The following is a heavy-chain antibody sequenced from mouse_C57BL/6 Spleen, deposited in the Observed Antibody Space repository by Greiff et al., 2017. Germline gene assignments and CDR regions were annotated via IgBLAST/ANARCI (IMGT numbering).Heavy chain of an antibody. J-gene: IGHJ4*01. CDR1: GYAFSSSW. CDR2: IYPGDGDT. D-gene: IGHD2-1*01. Sequence: VQLQQSGPELVKPGASVKISCKASGYAFSSSWMNWVKQRPGKGLEWIGRIYPGDGDTNYNGKFKGKATLTADKSSSTAYMKLSSLTSEDSAVYFCARRGEFGNYPYYAMDYRGQGTSVTVSS. V-gene: IGHV1-82*01. CDR3: ARRGEFGNYPYYAMDY.